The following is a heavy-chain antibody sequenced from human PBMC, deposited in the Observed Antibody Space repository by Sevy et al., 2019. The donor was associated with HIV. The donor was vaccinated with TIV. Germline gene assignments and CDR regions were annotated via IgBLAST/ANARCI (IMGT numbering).Heavy chain of an antibody. CDR3: ARDRLGITISAEWGGGMDV. V-gene: IGHV3-33*01. CDR1: GFTLSSYG. D-gene: IGHD3-3*01. CDR2: IRYDGSNK. Sequence: GGSLRLSCAASGFTLSSYGMHWVRQAPGKGLEWVAVIRYDGSNKYYADSVKGRLTISRENSKNTLYLQMNSLRAEDTAVYYCARDRLGITISAEWGGGMDVWGQGTTVTVSS. J-gene: IGHJ6*02.